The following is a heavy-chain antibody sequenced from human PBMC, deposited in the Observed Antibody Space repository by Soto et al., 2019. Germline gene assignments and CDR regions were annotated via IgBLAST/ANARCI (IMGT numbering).Heavy chain of an antibody. V-gene: IGHV3-48*03. CDR1: GFTSSSYE. Sequence: GGSLRLSCAASGFTSSSYEMNWVRQAPGKGLEWVSYISSSGSTIYYADSVKGRFTISRDNAKNSLYLQMNSLRAEDTAVYYCARGAYYYDSSGYYPGYWGQGTLVTVSS. CDR3: ARGAYYYDSSGYYPGY. CDR2: ISSSGSTI. D-gene: IGHD3-22*01. J-gene: IGHJ4*02.